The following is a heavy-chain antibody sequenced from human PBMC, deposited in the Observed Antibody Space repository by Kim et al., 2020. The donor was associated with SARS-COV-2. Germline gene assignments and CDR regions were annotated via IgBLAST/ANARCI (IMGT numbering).Heavy chain of an antibody. CDR1: GGSISSYY. CDR3: ARHPKLSTTVTTFPYWYFDL. Sequence: SETLSLTCTVSGGSISSYYWSWIRQPPGKGLEWIGYIYYSGSTKYNPSLKSRVTISVDTSKNQFSLKLSSVTAADTAVYYCARHPKLSTTVTTFPYWYFDLWGRGTLVTVSS. J-gene: IGHJ2*01. D-gene: IGHD4-17*01. V-gene: IGHV4-59*08. CDR2: IYYSGST.